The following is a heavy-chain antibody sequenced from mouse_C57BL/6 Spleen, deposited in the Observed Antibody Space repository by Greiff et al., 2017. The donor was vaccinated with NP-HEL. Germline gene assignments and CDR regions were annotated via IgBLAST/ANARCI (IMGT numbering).Heavy chain of an antibody. J-gene: IGHJ2*01. V-gene: IGHV1-69*01. CDR1: GYTFTSYW. D-gene: IGHD1-1*01. CDR3: AMEAVVASFDY. Sequence: VQLQQPGAELVMPGASVKLSCKASGYTFTSYWMHWVKQRPGQGLEWIGEIDPSDSYTNYNQKFKGKATLTVDKSSSTAYMQLSSLTSEDSAVYYCAMEAVVASFDYWGQGTTLTVSS. CDR2: IDPSDSYT.